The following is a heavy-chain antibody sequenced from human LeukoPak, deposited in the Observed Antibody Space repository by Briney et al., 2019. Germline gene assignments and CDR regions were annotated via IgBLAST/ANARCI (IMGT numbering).Heavy chain of an antibody. CDR2: ISSSSSYK. D-gene: IGHD5-18*01. J-gene: IGHJ4*02. Sequence: PGGSLRLSCAASGFTFSSYSMNWVRQAPGKGLEWVSFISSSSSYKYYADSVKGRFTISRDNAKNSLYLQMNSLRAEDTAVYYCARGYSYGKSDRASFDYWGQGTLVTVSS. V-gene: IGHV3-21*01. CDR1: GFTFSSYS. CDR3: ARGYSYGKSDRASFDY.